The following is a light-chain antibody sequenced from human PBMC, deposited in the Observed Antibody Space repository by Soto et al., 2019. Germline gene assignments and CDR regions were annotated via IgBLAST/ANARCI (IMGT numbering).Light chain of an antibody. CDR3: SSYASSRDVF. Sequence: QSALTQPASVSGSPGQSITISCTGTSSDVGGYNYVSWYQQYPGKAPKLMIYEVSNRPSGVSNRFSGSKSGNTASLTISGLQAEDVADYYCSSYASSRDVFFGGGTKLTVL. V-gene: IGLV2-14*01. J-gene: IGLJ2*01. CDR1: SSDVGGYNY. CDR2: EVS.